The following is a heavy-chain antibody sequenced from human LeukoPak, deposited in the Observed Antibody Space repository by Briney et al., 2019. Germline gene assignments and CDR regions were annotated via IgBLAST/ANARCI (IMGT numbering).Heavy chain of an antibody. D-gene: IGHD3-22*01. J-gene: IGHJ4*02. V-gene: IGHV3-48*03. CDR1: GFTFSSYE. CDR2: ISSSGSTI. Sequence: PGGSLRLSCAASGFTFSSYEMNWVRQAPGKGLEWVSYISSSGSTIYYADSVKGRFTISRDNAKNSLYLQMNSLRAEDTAVYYCARRGYYRYYFDYWGQGTLVTVSS. CDR3: ARRGYYRYYFDY.